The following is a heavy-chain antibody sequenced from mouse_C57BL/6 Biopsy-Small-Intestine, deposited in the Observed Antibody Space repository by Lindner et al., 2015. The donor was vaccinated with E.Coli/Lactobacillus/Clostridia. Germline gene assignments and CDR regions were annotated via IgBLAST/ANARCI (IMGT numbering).Heavy chain of an antibody. CDR2: INPNTGGT. Sequence: VQLQESGPELVKPGASVKISCKASGFSFTGYYMNWVKQSPEKSLGWIGEINPNTGGTTYNQKFKAKATLTVDKSSSTAYMQLKSLTSEDSAVYYCARNSNYGGYAMDYWGQGTSVTVSS. J-gene: IGHJ4*01. D-gene: IGHD2-5*01. CDR3: ARNSNYGGYAMDY. CDR1: GFSFTGYY. V-gene: IGHV1-42*01.